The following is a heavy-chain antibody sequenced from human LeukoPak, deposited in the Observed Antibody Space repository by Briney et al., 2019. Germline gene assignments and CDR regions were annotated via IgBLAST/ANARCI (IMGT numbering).Heavy chain of an antibody. CDR3: ARHQGATTVTSDAFDI. D-gene: IGHD4-17*01. CDR1: GYSFTRHC. CDR2: IYPGDSDT. J-gene: IGHJ3*02. V-gene: IGHV5-51*01. Sequence: GESLKISCKGSGYSFTRHCIGWVRQMPGKGLEWMGIIYPGDSDTRYSPSFQGQVTISVDKSISTAYLQWSSLKASDTAMYYCARHQGATTVTSDAFDIWGQGTMVTVSS.